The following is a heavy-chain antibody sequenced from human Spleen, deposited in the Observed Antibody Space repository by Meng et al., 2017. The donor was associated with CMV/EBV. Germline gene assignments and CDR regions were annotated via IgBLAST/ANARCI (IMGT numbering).Heavy chain of an antibody. Sequence: GTFSSFAISWVRQAPGQGLEWMGGIIPIFGTANYAQKFQGRVTITTDESTTTVYMELSSLRSEDTAVYFCARVDNYDNSGYYYWFDPWGQGTLVTVSS. CDR1: GTFSSFA. J-gene: IGHJ5*02. CDR2: IIPIFGTA. D-gene: IGHD3-22*01. V-gene: IGHV1-69*05. CDR3: ARVDNYDNSGYYYWFDP.